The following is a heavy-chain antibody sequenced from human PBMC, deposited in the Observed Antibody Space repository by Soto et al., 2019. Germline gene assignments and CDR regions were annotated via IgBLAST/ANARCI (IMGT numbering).Heavy chain of an antibody. Sequence: GSLRLSCAASGFTFSSYGMHWVRQAPGKGLEWVAVISYDGSNKYYADSVKGRFTISRDNSKNTLYLQMNSLRAEDTAVYYCAKDLTIAAASSYYYGMDVWGQGTTVTVSS. CDR3: AKDLTIAAASSYYYGMDV. D-gene: IGHD6-25*01. CDR2: ISYDGSNK. J-gene: IGHJ6*02. CDR1: GFTFSSYG. V-gene: IGHV3-30*18.